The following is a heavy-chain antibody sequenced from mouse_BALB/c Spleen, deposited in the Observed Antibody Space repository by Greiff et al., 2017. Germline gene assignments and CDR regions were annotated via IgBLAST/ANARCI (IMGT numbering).Heavy chain of an antibody. Sequence: EVKLVESGGGLVKPGGSLKLSCAASGFTFSDYYMYWVRQTPEKRLEWVATISDGGSYTYYPDSVKGRFTISRDNAKNNLYLQMSSLKSEDTAMYYCARALRSYWYFDVWGAGTTVTVSS. J-gene: IGHJ1*01. D-gene: IGHD1-1*01. CDR3: ARALRSYWYFDV. CDR2: ISDGGSYT. V-gene: IGHV5-4*02. CDR1: GFTFSDYY.